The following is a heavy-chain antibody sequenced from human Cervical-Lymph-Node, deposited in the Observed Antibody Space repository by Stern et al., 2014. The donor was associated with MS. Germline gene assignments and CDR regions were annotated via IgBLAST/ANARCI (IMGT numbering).Heavy chain of an antibody. J-gene: IGHJ4*02. Sequence: QLVESGPGLVKPSETLSLTCTVSSDSISRSNYYWAWIRQPPGKGLEWIGSIYYSGSTYYNPSLKSRVTISVDTSKNQFSLKLSSGTAADTAVFHCARRVGEGAFDYWGQGTLVTVSS. V-gene: IGHV4-39*01. CDR3: ARRVGEGAFDY. D-gene: IGHD3-16*01. CDR2: IYYSGST. CDR1: SDSISRSNYY.